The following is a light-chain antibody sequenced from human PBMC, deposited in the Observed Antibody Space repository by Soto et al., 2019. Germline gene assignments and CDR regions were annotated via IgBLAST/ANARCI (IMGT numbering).Light chain of an antibody. V-gene: IGKV1-5*03. CDR1: QSISSW. CDR2: RAS. J-gene: IGKJ2*01. Sequence: DIQMTQSPSTLSASVGDRVTITCRASQSISSWVAWYQQKPGRAPKLLIYRASSLESGVPSRFSGSGSGTDFTLTISSLQPDDLATYYCQQYNSYSYTFGQGTKLEIK. CDR3: QQYNSYSYT.